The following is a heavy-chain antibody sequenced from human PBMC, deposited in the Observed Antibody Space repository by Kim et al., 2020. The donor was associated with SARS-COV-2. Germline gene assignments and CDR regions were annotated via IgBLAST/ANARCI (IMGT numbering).Heavy chain of an antibody. CDR2: ISSSSSYI. Sequence: GGSLRLSCAASGFTFSSYSMNWVRQAPGKGLEWVSSISSSSSYIYYADSVKGRFTISRDNAKNSLYLQMNSLRAEDTAVYYCARAPKGAIVPVNVWGQGTTVTVSS. D-gene: IGHD2-2*01. V-gene: IGHV3-21*01. CDR1: GFTFSSYS. CDR3: ARAPKGAIVPVNV. J-gene: IGHJ6*02.